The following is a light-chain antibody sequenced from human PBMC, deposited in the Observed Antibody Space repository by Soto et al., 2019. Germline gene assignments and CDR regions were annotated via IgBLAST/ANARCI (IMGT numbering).Light chain of an antibody. CDR3: QQYYSTPRT. V-gene: IGKV4-1*01. Sequence: DIVMTQSPDSLAVSLGERATINCKSSQSVLYSSNNNNYLAWYQQKPGQPPKLLIHWASTRKSGVPDRFSVSGSGTDFTLTISSLQAEDVAVYYCQQYYSTPRTFGGGTKVEIK. J-gene: IGKJ4*01. CDR2: WAS. CDR1: QSVLYSSNNNNY.